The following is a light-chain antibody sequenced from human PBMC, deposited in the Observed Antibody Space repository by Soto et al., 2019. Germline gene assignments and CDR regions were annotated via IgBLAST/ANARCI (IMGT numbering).Light chain of an antibody. V-gene: IGLV3-21*02. CDR2: DDN. CDR3: QVWDSSTDHRV. CDR1: NIGGKS. J-gene: IGLJ1*01. Sequence: SHELSQPLSWSVAALQPARISFGGNNIGGKSVHWYQQKPGQAPVLVVYDDNDRPSGIPERFSGSNSGNTATLTISRVEAGDEADYYCQVWDSSTDHRVFGTGTKVTVL.